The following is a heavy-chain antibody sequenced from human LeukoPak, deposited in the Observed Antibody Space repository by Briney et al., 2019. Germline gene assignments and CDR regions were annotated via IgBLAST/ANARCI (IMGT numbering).Heavy chain of an antibody. V-gene: IGHV1-69*04. Sequence: GASVTVSFTASGSTFSRNSISWVRQVPGQGLEWMGRFIPMVGVAAYAQKFQGRITITEDRSTNTAFMELSSLRSEDTAVYYCARVQAVGVPVAIDAYYSYGMDVWGQGTAVTVSS. CDR1: GSTFSRNS. J-gene: IGHJ6*02. CDR2: FIPMVGVA. CDR3: ARVQAVGVPVAIDAYYSYGMDV. D-gene: IGHD2-2*02.